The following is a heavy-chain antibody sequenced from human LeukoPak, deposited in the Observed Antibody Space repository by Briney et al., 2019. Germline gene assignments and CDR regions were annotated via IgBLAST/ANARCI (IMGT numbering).Heavy chain of an antibody. CDR1: GGSFSGYY. J-gene: IGHJ2*01. V-gene: IGHV4-34*01. CDR2: INHSGST. D-gene: IGHD3-22*01. CDR3: ARPLFYYDSSGYYRDWNFDL. Sequence: SETLSLTCAVYGGSFSGYYWSWIRQPPGKGLEWIGEINHSGSTNYSPSLKSRVTISVDTSKNQFSLKLSSVTAADTAVYYCARPLFYYDSSGYYRDWNFDLWGRGTLVTVSS.